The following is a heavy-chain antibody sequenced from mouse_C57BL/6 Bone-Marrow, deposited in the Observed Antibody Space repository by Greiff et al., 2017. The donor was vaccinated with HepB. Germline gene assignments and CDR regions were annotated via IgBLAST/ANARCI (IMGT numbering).Heavy chain of an antibody. CDR3: ARYPLLRYSYWYFDV. V-gene: IGHV1-4*01. CDR2: INPSSGYT. J-gene: IGHJ1*03. Sequence: VQLQQSGADLARPGASVKMSCKASGYTFTSYTMHWVKQRPGQGLEWIGYINPSSGYTKYNQKFKDKATLTADKSSSTAYMQLSSLTSEDSAVYYCARYPLLRYSYWYFDVWGTGTTVTVSS. CDR1: GYTFTSYT. D-gene: IGHD1-1*01.